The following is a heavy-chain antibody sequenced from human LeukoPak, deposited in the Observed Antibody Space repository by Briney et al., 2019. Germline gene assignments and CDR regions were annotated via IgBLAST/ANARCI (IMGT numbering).Heavy chain of an antibody. CDR2: TSSDGNIK. D-gene: IGHD1-1*01. J-gene: IGHJ4*02. Sequence: PGGSLRLSCAASGFTLSSYAMHWVRQAPGKGLKWVAVTSSDGNIKYYADSVKGRFTISRDNSKNTLYLQMNSLRGEDTGVYYCARDPVPATARHFDYWGQGTLVTVSS. CDR1: GFTLSSYA. V-gene: IGHV3-30-3*01. CDR3: ARDPVPATARHFDY.